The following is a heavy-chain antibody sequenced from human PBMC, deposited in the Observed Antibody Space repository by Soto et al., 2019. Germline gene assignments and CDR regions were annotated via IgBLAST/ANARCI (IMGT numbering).Heavy chain of an antibody. J-gene: IGHJ5*02. CDR3: AREAIAAAGLRAYNWFDP. V-gene: IGHV1-69*13. Sequence: SVKVSCKASGGTFSSYAISWVRQAPGQGLEWMGGIIPIFGTANYAQKFQGRVTITADESTSTAYMERSSLRSEDTAVYYCAREAIAAAGLRAYNWFDPWGQGTLVTVSS. CDR1: GGTFSSYA. CDR2: IIPIFGTA. D-gene: IGHD6-13*01.